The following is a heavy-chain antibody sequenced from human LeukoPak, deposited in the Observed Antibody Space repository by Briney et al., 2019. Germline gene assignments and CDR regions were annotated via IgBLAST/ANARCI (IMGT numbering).Heavy chain of an antibody. V-gene: IGHV3-74*01. J-gene: IGHJ5*02. Sequence: PGGPLRLFCAASGFTFSSYWMHWVRQAPGKGLVWVSRINSDGSSTSYADSVKGRFTISRDNAKNTLYLQMNSLRAEDTAVYYCARDAVTTSLDWFDPWGQGTLVTVSS. CDR3: ARDAVTTSLDWFDP. D-gene: IGHD4-17*01. CDR2: INSDGSST. CDR1: GFTFSSYW.